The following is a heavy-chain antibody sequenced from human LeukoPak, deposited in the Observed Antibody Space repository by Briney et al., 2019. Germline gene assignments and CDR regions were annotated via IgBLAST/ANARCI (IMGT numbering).Heavy chain of an antibody. CDR2: INHSGST. CDR3: ARGRGGYWADWFDP. V-gene: IGHV4-34*01. CDR1: GGSFSGYY. Sequence: PSETLSLTCAVYGGSFSGYYWSWIRQPPGKGLEWIGEINHSGSTNYNPSLKSRVTISVDTSKNQFSLKLSSVTAADTAVYYCARGRGGYWADWFDPWGQGTLVPVSS. J-gene: IGHJ5*02. D-gene: IGHD6-13*01.